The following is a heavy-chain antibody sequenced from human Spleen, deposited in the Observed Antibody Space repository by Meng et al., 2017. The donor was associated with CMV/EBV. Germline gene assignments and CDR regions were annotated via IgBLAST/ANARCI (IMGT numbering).Heavy chain of an antibody. J-gene: IGHJ4*02. D-gene: IGHD4-11*01. V-gene: IGHV3-21*01. CDR1: GFTFTSYS. CDR3: ARGYSNYDY. Sequence: GESLKISCAASGFTFTSYSVNWVRQAPGKGLEWVSSISSSSTYMFYADSVKGRFTISRDNAKNSLYLQMNSLRAEDTAVYYCARGYSNYDYWGQGTLVTVSS. CDR2: ISSSSTYM.